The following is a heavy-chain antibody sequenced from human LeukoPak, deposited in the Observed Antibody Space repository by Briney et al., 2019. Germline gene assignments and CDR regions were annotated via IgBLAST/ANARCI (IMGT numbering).Heavy chain of an antibody. CDR3: ARGRLRLVRGVKNWFDP. CDR1: GYTFTSYD. J-gene: IGHJ5*02. Sequence: ASVKVSCKASGYTFTSYDINWVRQATGRGLEWMGWMNPNSGNTGYAQKFQGRVTMTRNTSISTAYMELSSLRSEDTAVYYCARGRLRLVRGVKNWFDPWGQGTLVTVSS. D-gene: IGHD3-10*01. CDR2: MNPNSGNT. V-gene: IGHV1-8*01.